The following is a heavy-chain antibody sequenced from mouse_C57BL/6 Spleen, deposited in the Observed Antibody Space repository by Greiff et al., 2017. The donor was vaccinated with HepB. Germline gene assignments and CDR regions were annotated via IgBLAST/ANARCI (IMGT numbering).Heavy chain of an antibody. J-gene: IGHJ2*01. Sequence: QVQLQQPGAELVKPGASVKLSCKASGYTFTSYWMHWVKQRPGQGLEWIGMIHPNSGSTNYNEKFKSKATLTVDKSSSTAYMQLSSLTSEDSAVYYCARQWLGDYYFDYWGQGTTLTVSS. V-gene: IGHV1-64*01. CDR1: GYTFTSYW. D-gene: IGHD2-2*01. CDR2: IHPNSGST. CDR3: ARQWLGDYYFDY.